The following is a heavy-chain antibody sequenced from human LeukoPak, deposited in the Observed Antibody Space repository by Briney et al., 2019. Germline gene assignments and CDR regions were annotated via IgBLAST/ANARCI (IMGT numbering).Heavy chain of an antibody. J-gene: IGHJ4*02. CDR2: VSGSGSTV. V-gene: IGHV3-48*01. CDR3: VRGAYYAAY. Sequence: GGSLRLSCAASGFTFGDHIMNWVRQLPGKRLEWVAYVSGSGSTVYYADSVKGRFTVSRDNGKSSLYLQMNSLRVGDTGTYYCVRGAYYAAYWGQGTLVTVSS. CDR1: GFTFGDHI. D-gene: IGHD2/OR15-2a*01.